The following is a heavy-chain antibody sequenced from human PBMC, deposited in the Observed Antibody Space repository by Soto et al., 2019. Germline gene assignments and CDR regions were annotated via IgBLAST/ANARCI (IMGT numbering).Heavy chain of an antibody. CDR1: GGSFSGYY. Sequence: KPSETLSLTCAVYGGSFSGYYWSWIRQPPGKGLEWIGEINHSGSTDYNPSLKSRVTISVDTSKNQFSLKLSSVTAADTAVYYCASGSSSWYRPYYYYGMDVWGQGTTVTVSS. D-gene: IGHD6-13*01. J-gene: IGHJ6*02. V-gene: IGHV4-34*01. CDR2: INHSGST. CDR3: ASGSSSWYRPYYYYGMDV.